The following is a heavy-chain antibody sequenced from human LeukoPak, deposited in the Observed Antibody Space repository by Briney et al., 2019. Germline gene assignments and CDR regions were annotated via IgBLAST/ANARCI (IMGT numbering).Heavy chain of an antibody. CDR3: ARVGGYCSSTSCPD. J-gene: IGHJ4*02. CDR2: ISSSSSTI. V-gene: IGHV3-48*04. D-gene: IGHD2-2*01. Sequence: GGSLRLSCAASGFTFRSYSMNWVRQAPGKGLEWVSYISSSSSTIYYAVSVEGRFTISRDNAKKSMYMQMNSLRGEDTAVYYCARVGGYCSSTSCPDWGQGTLVTVSS. CDR1: GFTFRSYS.